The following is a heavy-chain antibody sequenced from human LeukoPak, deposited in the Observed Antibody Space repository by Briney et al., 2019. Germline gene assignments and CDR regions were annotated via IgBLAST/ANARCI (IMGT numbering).Heavy chain of an antibody. CDR3: ARLFGGVTTFDY. J-gene: IGHJ4*02. D-gene: IGHD2-8*02. CDR1: GFTFSHYG. Sequence: GGSLRLSCAASGFTFSHYGMHWVRQAPGRGLQWVASMKGDGSPTYYVDSVKGRFIISRDNARNSLYLQMNSLRAEDTAVYYCARLFGGVTTFDYWGQGALVTVSS. CDR2: MKGDGSPT. V-gene: IGHV3-7*01.